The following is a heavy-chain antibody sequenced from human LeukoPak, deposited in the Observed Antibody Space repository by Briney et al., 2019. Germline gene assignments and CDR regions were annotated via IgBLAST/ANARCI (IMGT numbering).Heavy chain of an antibody. CDR3: TRERPTGVLGY. CDR1: GFTFGDYA. D-gene: IGHD7-27*01. V-gene: IGHV3-49*03. Sequence: GGSLRLSCTASGFTFGDYAVSWFRQAPGKGLEWIGFISSKAYGGTTAYAASVKGRFTISRYDSKSIAELQMNSLNTEDKYVYYWTRERPTGVLGYCGQGTLVSVSS. J-gene: IGHJ4*02. CDR2: ISSKAYGGTT.